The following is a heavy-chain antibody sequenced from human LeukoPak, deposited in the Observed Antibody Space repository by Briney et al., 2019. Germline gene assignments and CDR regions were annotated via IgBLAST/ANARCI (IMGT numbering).Heavy chain of an antibody. CDR2: VFHSGNT. CDR1: SGSISSTYY. V-gene: IGHV4-38-2*02. CDR3: ARDRSVGVLPAPPFDF. Sequence: SETLSLTCTVSSGSISSTYYWGWIRQPPGKGLEWVGSVFHSGNTYYNPSLKSRLTISADTSKNQFSLTLTSVTAADTAVYYCARDRSVGVLPAPPFDFWGQGTLVTVSS. D-gene: IGHD6-6*01. J-gene: IGHJ4*02.